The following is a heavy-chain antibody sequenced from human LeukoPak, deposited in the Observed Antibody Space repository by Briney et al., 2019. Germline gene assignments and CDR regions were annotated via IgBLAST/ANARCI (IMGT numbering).Heavy chain of an antibody. CDR3: ARGARNNFSCGYFPPFDY. CDR1: GYTFTSYY. J-gene: IGHJ4*02. CDR2: INPSGGST. D-gene: IGHD3-22*01. V-gene: IGHV1-46*01. Sequence: GASVKVSCKASGYTFTSYYMHWVRQAPGQGLEWMGMINPSGGSTSYAQKFQGRVTMTRDTSTSTVDMELSRLRSEDTAVYYCARGARNNFSCGYFPPFDYWGQGTLVTVSS.